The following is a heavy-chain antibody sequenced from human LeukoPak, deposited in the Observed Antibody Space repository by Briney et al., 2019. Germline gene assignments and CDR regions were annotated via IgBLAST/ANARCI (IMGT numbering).Heavy chain of an antibody. CDR3: EKEYCSSTTCYGGFDY. Sequence: GQSLRPSSAPSGFTSSTYALSWGRQAPGRGLEWFSVIGGGITYYADSVKGRFTISRDNAKNTLYLQMNSLRAEDTDVYYCEKEYCSSTTCYGGFDYWGQGTLVTVSS. CDR2: IGGGIT. V-gene: IGHV3-23*01. CDR1: GFTSSTYA. J-gene: IGHJ4*02. D-gene: IGHD2-2*01.